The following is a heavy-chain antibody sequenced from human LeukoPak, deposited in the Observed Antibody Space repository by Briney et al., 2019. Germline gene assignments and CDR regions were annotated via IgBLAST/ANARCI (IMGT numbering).Heavy chain of an antibody. D-gene: IGHD3-16*01. CDR1: GDSISGSY. Sequence: SETLSLTCTVSGDSISGSYWTWVRLPPGQGLEWIGQIHCSGRADYNPSLKRRITISVDTPKNQMSLTLTSVTAADTAIYYCVKFGVDYDMGVWGQGTTVTVSS. V-gene: IGHV4-59*01. CDR2: IHCSGRA. CDR3: VKFGVDYDMGV. J-gene: IGHJ6*02.